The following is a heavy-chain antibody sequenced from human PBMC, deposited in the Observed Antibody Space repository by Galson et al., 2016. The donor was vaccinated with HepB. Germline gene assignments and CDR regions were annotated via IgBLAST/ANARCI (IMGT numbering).Heavy chain of an antibody. D-gene: IGHD5-12*01. J-gene: IGHJ6*02. V-gene: IGHV3-30*04. CDR3: ARDPVESGYVESGGGYVDLYGMDD. Sequence: SLRLSCAASGFTFNTYAMYWVRQAPGKGLEWVSAMSYDGTKKYHADSVKGRFTISRDNSGNTLYLQMNSLRAEDTAVYYCARDPVESGYVESGGGYVDLYGMDDWRQG. CDR2: MSYDGTKK. CDR1: GFTFNTYA.